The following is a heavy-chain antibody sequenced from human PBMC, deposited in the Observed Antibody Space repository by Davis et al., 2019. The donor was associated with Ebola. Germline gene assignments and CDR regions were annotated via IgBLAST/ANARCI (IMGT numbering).Heavy chain of an antibody. Sequence: PAGSLRLSCVVSGFTFSDYYMSWIRQAPGKGLEWISFISRSDDAKYYADSVRGRFTISRDSAKNSLYLQMTSLRAEDSAVYYCAKDHYFDSSDYDIDYWGQGTLVPVSS. CDR2: ISRSDDAK. V-gene: IGHV3-11*01. J-gene: IGHJ4*02. D-gene: IGHD3-22*01. CDR3: AKDHYFDSSDYDIDY. CDR1: GFTFSDYY.